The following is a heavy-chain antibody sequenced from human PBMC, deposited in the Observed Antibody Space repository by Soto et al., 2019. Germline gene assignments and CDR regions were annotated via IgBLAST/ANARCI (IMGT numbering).Heavy chain of an antibody. J-gene: IGHJ4*02. V-gene: IGHV3-74*01. CDR1: GFTFSSYW. D-gene: IGHD6-6*01. CDR2: INSDGSNT. Sequence: GGSLRLSCAASGFTFSSYWMHWVRQAPGKGLVWVSRINSDGSNTNYADSVKGRFTISRDNAKNTLYLQMNSLRADDTAVYYCARGAARLNYFDSWGQGTLVTVSS. CDR3: ARGAARLNYFDS.